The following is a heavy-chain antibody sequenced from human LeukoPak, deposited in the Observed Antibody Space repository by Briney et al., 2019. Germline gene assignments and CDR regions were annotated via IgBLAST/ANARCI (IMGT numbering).Heavy chain of an antibody. J-gene: IGHJ4*02. CDR3: AKGDYDFWSGFDY. CDR2: ISYDGSNK. CDR1: GFTFSSYG. D-gene: IGHD3-3*01. Sequence: GRSLRLSCAASGFTFSSYGMHWVRQAPGKGLEWVAVISYDGSNKYYADSVKGRFTISRDNSKNTLYLQMNSLRAEDTAVYYCAKGDYDFWSGFDYWGQGTLVTVSS. V-gene: IGHV3-30*18.